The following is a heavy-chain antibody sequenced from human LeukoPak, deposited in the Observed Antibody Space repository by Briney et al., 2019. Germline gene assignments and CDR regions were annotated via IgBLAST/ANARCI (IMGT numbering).Heavy chain of an antibody. J-gene: IGHJ3*02. CDR1: GYTFTGYY. V-gene: IGHV1-2*02. Sequence: VASVTVSCKASGYTFTGYYMHWVRQAPGQGVEWMGWINPNSGGTNYAQKFQGRVTMTRDTSISTAYMELSRLRSDDTAVYYCARDGRWLQLNAFDIWGQGTMVTVSS. CDR2: INPNSGGT. D-gene: IGHD5-24*01. CDR3: ARDGRWLQLNAFDI.